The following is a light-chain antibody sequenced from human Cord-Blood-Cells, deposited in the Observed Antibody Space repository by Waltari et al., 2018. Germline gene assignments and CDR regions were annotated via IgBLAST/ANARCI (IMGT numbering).Light chain of an antibody. CDR1: QSVLYSSNNKNY. CDR3: QQYYSTPHS. V-gene: IGKV4-1*01. Sequence: DIVMTQSPDSLAVSLGERATINCKSSQSVLYSSNNKNYLAWYQQKPGQPPKLLIYWASTRASGVPARFSGSGSGTDFTLTISSLQAEDVAVYYCQQYYSTPHSFGQRTKLEIK. J-gene: IGKJ2*03. CDR2: WAS.